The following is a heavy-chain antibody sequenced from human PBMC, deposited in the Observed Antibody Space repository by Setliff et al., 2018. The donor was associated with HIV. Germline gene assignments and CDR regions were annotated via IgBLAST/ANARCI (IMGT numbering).Heavy chain of an antibody. CDR1: GGSISSGGFY. CDR2: IYTSGTT. Sequence: SETLSLTCTVSGGSISSGGFYWYWIRQPAGKGLEWIGRIYTSGTTNYNPSLKSRVTISMDTSKSQFSLRPTSVTAADTAVYYCAGQDIGAVPALGAFDIWGQGTMVTVS. CDR3: AGQDIGAVPALGAFDI. V-gene: IGHV4-61*02. D-gene: IGHD2-2*01. J-gene: IGHJ3*02.